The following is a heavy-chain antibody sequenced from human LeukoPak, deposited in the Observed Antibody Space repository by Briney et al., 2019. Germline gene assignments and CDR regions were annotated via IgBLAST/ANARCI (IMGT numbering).Heavy chain of an antibody. D-gene: IGHD6-19*01. CDR2: IKSKIDGGTA. Sequence: KPGGSLRLSCVASGFTFSNAWMSWVRQAPGKRLEWVGRIKSKIDGGTADCAAPVKGRFTISRDESKNTLYLQMNSLRTEDTAVYHCTTPRPSSRGWYILDYWGQGTLVTVSS. V-gene: IGHV3-15*01. CDR3: TTPRPSSRGWYILDY. CDR1: GFTFSNAW. J-gene: IGHJ4*02.